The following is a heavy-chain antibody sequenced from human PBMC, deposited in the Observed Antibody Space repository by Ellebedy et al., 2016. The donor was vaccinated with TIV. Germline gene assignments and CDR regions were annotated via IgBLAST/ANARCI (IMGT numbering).Heavy chain of an antibody. J-gene: IGHJ4*02. V-gene: IGHV3-11*06. CDR2: ISNTSTYA. Sequence: PGGSLRLSCVASGFTFSDHYMSWVRQAPGRGLEWVSSISNTSTYADYGDSVKGRFTVSRDNAKNSLYLQMNSLRSEDTAVYYSARDSIDYCDNDCYYYFDNWGQGALVTVSS. D-gene: IGHD4-17*01. CDR1: GFTFSDHY. CDR3: ARDSIDYCDNDCYYYFDN.